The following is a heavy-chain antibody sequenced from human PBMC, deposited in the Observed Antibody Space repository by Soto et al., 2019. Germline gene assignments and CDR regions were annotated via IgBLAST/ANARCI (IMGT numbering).Heavy chain of an antibody. CDR3: AREIAVAGTREKYYGMDV. CDR1: GGSFSGYY. Sequence: SETLSLTCAVYGGSFSGYYWSWIRQPPGKGLEWIGEINHSGSTNYNPSLKSRVTISVDTSKNQFSLKLSSVTAADTAVYYCAREIAVAGTREKYYGMDVWGQGTTVTVSS. D-gene: IGHD6-19*01. J-gene: IGHJ6*02. CDR2: INHSGST. V-gene: IGHV4-34*01.